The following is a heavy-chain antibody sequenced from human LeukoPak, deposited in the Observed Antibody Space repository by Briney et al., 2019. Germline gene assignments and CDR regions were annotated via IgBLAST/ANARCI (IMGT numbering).Heavy chain of an antibody. CDR1: GFSFSYYW. J-gene: IGHJ5*02. Sequence: GGSLRLSCAASGFSFSYYWMSWVRQAPGKGLEWVANIKQDGSEKYYVDSVKGRFTISRDSAKKSLYLQINSLRAEDTAVYYCARDAEVGTLFGVLSRYNWFDPWGQGALVTVSS. V-gene: IGHV3-7*01. CDR2: IKQDGSEK. CDR3: ARDAEVGTLFGVLSRYNWFDP. D-gene: IGHD3-3*01.